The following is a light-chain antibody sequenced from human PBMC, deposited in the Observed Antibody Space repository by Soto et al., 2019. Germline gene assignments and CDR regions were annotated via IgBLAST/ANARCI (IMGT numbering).Light chain of an antibody. V-gene: IGKV3-20*01. CDR3: QQFGTSSLVT. CDR2: SVS. CDR1: QSVNTKS. J-gene: IGKJ3*01. Sequence: IVLTQSPGARSSSPGGRATLSCKASQSVNTKSLAWSPQKPGQAPWLLISSVSSRATGLPDRFSGSGSGTDFILTISRVEPEDFAVYYCQQFGTSSLVTFGPGTKADIK.